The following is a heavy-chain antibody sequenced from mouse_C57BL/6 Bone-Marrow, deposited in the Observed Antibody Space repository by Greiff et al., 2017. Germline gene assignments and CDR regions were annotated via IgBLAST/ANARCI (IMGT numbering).Heavy chain of an antibody. D-gene: IGHD2-2*01. J-gene: IGHJ2*01. CDR3: ARGLWFFDY. Sequence: VQLQQPGAELVKPGASVKLSCKVSGYTFTSYWMHWVKQRPGQGLEWIGMFHPNSGSTNYNEQFKSKATLTVDKSTSTAYVQIRILTSEDAAVYYYARGLWFFDYWGQGTTLTVSS. CDR1: GYTFTSYW. V-gene: IGHV1-64*01. CDR2: FHPNSGST.